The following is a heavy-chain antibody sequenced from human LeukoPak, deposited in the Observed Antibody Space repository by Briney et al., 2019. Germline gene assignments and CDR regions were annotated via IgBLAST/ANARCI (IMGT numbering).Heavy chain of an antibody. V-gene: IGHV3-7*03. CDR1: GFSFSGYW. CDR3: ARTRDYGSGTFHSFDY. Sequence: PGGSLRLPCTASGFSFSGYWMSWVRQAPGKGLEWVANVGSETRYLDSVKGRFTISRDNAKNSLYLQVNSLRADDTAVYYCARTRDYGSGTFHSFDYWGQGTLVTVSS. CDR2: VGSET. D-gene: IGHD3-10*01. J-gene: IGHJ4*02.